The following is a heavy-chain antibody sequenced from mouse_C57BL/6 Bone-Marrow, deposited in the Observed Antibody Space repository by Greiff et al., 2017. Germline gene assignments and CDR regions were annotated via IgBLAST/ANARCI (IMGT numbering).Heavy chain of an antibody. CDR3: ASYGGDYAMDY. D-gene: IGHD1-1*02. J-gene: IGHJ4*01. CDR2: INSDGGST. CDR1: EYEFPSHD. Sequence: EVQVVEPGGGLVQPGESLKLSCESNEYEFPSHDMSWVRKTPEKRLELVAAINSDGGSTYYPDTMERRFIISRDNTKKTLCLQMSSVRSEDTALYYCASYGGDYAMDYWGQGTSVTVSS. V-gene: IGHV5-2*01.